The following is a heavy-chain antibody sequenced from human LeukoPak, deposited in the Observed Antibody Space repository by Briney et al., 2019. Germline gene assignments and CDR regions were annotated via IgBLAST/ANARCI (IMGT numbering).Heavy chain of an antibody. Sequence: GASVKVSCKASGGTFSSYAISWVRQAPGQGLEWMGGIIPIFGTANYAQKFQGRVTITADESTSTAYMELSSLRSEDTAVYYCARGRTGIAAAGTSDYYYGMDVWGKGTTVTVSS. CDR1: GGTFSSYA. D-gene: IGHD6-13*01. V-gene: IGHV1-69*13. CDR3: ARGRTGIAAAGTSDYYYGMDV. J-gene: IGHJ6*04. CDR2: IIPIFGTA.